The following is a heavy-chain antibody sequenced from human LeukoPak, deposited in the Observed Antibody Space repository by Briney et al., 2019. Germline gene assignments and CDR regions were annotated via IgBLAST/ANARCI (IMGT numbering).Heavy chain of an antibody. D-gene: IGHD3-16*02. Sequence: GRSLRLSCAVSGFTFDDHAMHWVRQAPGKGLEWVSGISWNGDNIGYAASVKGRFTISRDNPKNFLYLQMNSLRVEDTALYYCAKDLGLRLGELSFGNWFDPWGQGTLVTVSS. J-gene: IGHJ5*02. CDR1: GFTFDDHA. CDR2: ISWNGDNI. V-gene: IGHV3-9*01. CDR3: AKDLGLRLGELSFGNWFDP.